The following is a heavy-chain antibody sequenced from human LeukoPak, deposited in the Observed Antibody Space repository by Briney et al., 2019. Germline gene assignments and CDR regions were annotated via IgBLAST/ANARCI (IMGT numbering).Heavy chain of an antibody. Sequence: PGGSLRLSCAASGFTFSSFGMNWVRQAPGKGLEWVSSISSSSSYIYYADSVKGRFTISRDNAKNSLYLQMNSLRAEDTAVYYCARDEGYGSGSYDYWGQGTLVTVSS. CDR1: GFTFSSFG. V-gene: IGHV3-21*01. D-gene: IGHD3-10*01. J-gene: IGHJ4*02. CDR3: ARDEGYGSGSYDY. CDR2: ISSSSSYI.